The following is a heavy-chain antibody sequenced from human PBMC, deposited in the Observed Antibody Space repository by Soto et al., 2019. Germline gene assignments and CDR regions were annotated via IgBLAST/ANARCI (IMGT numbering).Heavy chain of an antibody. V-gene: IGHV1-18*01. CDR3: ARLYCSSTSCYGGPYYYYYMDV. D-gene: IGHD2-2*01. CDR2: ISAYNGNT. CDR1: GYTFTSYG. J-gene: IGHJ6*03. Sequence: ASVKVSCKASGYTFTSYGISWVRQAPGQGLEWMGWISAYNGNTNYAQKLQGRVTMTTDTSTSTAYMELRSLRSDDTAVYYCARLYCSSTSCYGGPYYYYYMDVWGKGTTVTVSS.